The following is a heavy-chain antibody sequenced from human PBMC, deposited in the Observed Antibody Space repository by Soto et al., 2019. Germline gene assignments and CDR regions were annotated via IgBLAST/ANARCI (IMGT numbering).Heavy chain of an antibody. CDR1: GGSFSGYY. CDR3: ARALGYDFWSGYSYYYYYGMDV. D-gene: IGHD3-3*01. V-gene: IGHV4-34*01. CDR2: INHSGST. Sequence: SETLSLTCAVYGGSFSGYYWSWIRQPPGKGLEWIGEINHSGSTNYNPSLKSRVTISVDTSKDQFSLKLSSVTAADTAVYYCARALGYDFWSGYSYYYYYGMDVWGQGTTVTVS. J-gene: IGHJ6*02.